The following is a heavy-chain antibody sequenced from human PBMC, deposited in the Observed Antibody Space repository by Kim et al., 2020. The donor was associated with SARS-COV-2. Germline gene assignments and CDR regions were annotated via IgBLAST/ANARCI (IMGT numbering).Heavy chain of an antibody. CDR3: AGTPRNYYGSGSSDY. J-gene: IGHJ4*02. CDR2: IYYSGST. D-gene: IGHD3-10*01. CDR1: GGSISSYY. V-gene: IGHV4-59*08. Sequence: SETLSLTCTVSGGSISSYYWSWIRQPPGKGLEWIGYIYYSGSTNYNPSLKSRVTISVDTSKNQFSLKLSSVTAADTAVYYCAGTPRNYYGSGSSDYWGQG.